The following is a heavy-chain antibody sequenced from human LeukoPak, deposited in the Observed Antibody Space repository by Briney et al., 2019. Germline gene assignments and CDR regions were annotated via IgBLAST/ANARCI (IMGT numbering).Heavy chain of an antibody. V-gene: IGHV3-21*01. J-gene: IGHJ3*02. D-gene: IGHD2-8*01. CDR2: ISSSSSYI. CDR1: GFTFSSYS. Sequence: PGGSLRLSCAASGFTFSSYSMNWVRQAPGKGLEWVSSISSSSSYIYYADSVKGRFTISRDNAKNSLYLQMNSLRAEDTAVYYCARGGRSGYCTNGVCPGAFDIWGQGTMVTVSS. CDR3: ARGGRSGYCTNGVCPGAFDI.